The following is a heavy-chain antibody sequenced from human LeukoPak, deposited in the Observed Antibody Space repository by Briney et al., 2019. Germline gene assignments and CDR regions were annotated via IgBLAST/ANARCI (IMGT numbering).Heavy chain of an antibody. D-gene: IGHD3-3*01. CDR3: AREGGFYRPLDY. CDR2: IYYSGST. J-gene: IGHJ4*02. CDR1: GGSMSTYY. Sequence: PSETLSLTCTVSGGSMSTYYWSWIRQSPGKGLEWIGYIYYSGSTSYNPSLESRLTISVDLSENHISLRLTSVTAADTAVYYCAREGGFYRPLDYSGQGTLVTVSS. V-gene: IGHV4-59*12.